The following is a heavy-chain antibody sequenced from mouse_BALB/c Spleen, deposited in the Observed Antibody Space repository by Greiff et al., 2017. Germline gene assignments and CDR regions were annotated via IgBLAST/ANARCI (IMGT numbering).Heavy chain of an antibody. Sequence: VQLQQSGAELMKPGASVKISCKATGYTFSSYWIEWVKQRPGHGLEWIGEILPGSGSTNYNEKFKGKATFTADTSSNTAYMQHSSLTSEDSAVYYCARGSYYRYFDYWGQGTTLTVSS. CDR3: ARGSYYRYFDY. D-gene: IGHD2-14*01. J-gene: IGHJ2*01. V-gene: IGHV1-9*01. CDR1: GYTFSSYW. CDR2: ILPGSGST.